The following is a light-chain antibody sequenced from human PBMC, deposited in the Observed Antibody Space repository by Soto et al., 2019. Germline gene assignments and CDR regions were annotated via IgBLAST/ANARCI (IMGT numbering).Light chain of an antibody. CDR3: SSYTSSSSLYV. Sequence: QAVVTQPASVSGSPGQSMTISCPGTSSDVGGYNYVSWYQQHPGKAPKLMIYEVSNRPSGVSNRFSGSKSGNTASLTISGLQAEDDADYYCSSYTSSSSLYVVGTGTKLTVL. V-gene: IGLV2-14*01. CDR2: EVS. CDR1: SSDVGGYNY. J-gene: IGLJ1*01.